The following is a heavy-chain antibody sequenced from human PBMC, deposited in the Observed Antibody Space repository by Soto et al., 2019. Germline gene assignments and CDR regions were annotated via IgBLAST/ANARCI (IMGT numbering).Heavy chain of an antibody. Sequence: EVQLLGSGGGLVQPGGSLRLSCAASGFTFSSYAMSWVRQAPGKGLEWVSGISGSGVSTHYADSVKGRFTISRDNSKNTPYLPMISLSAEDTAVYYCAKEVGYSSGYDYFDYWGQGTLVTVSS. CDR2: ISGSGVST. CDR3: AKEVGYSSGYDYFDY. CDR1: GFTFSSYA. J-gene: IGHJ4*02. D-gene: IGHD6-19*01. V-gene: IGHV3-23*01.